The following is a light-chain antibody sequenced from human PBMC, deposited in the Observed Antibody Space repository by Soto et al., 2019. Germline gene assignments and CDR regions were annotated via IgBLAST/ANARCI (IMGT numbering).Light chain of an antibody. J-gene: IGKJ4*01. V-gene: IGKV3-20*01. Sequence: EIVLTQSPGTLSLSPGERATLSCRASQSVGSSYLAWYQQKPGQAPRLLIYGASSRATGIPDRFSGSGSGTDFTLTISRLEPEDFAVYYCQHYGSLVLTFGGGTKVEIK. CDR2: GAS. CDR1: QSVGSSY. CDR3: QHYGSLVLT.